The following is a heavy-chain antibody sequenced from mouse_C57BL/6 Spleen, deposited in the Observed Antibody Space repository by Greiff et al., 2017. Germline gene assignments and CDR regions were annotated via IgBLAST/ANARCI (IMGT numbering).Heavy chain of an antibody. CDR1: GYTFTSYW. J-gene: IGHJ2*01. CDR2: IYPGSGCT. V-gene: IGHV1-55*01. Sequence: QVQLQQPGAELVKPGASVKMSCKASGYTFTSYWITWVKQRPGLGLEWIGGIYPGSGCTNYNEKFKSKATLTLDTSSSTAYMQLSSLTSEDSAVYYCARGGAKNDFDYWGQGTTLTVSS. CDR3: ARGGAKNDFDY.